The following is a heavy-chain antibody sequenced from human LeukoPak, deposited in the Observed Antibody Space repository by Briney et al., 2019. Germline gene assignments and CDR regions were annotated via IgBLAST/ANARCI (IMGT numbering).Heavy chain of an antibody. J-gene: IGHJ6*03. D-gene: IGHD2-2*01. CDR1: GFTFSSYG. CDR2: IRYDGSNK. V-gene: IGHV3-30*02. Sequence: GGSLRLSCAASGFTFSSYGMHWVRQAPGKGLEWVAFIRYDGSNKYYADSVKGRFTISRDNSKNTLYLQMNSLRAEDTAVYHCARDSTVVVPAATYYYMDVWGKGTTVTVSS. CDR3: ARDSTVVVPAATYYYMDV.